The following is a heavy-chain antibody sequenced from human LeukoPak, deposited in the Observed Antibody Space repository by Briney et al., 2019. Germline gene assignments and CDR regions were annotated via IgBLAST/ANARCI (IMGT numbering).Heavy chain of an antibody. Sequence: PGGSLRLSCAASEFTFSSYEMNWVRQAPGKGLEWVSYISSSGGTRYYADSVKGRFTISRDNAKNSLYLQMNSLRAEDTAVYYCARDYGNYYGPYYFDYWGQGTLVTVSS. CDR3: ARDYGNYYGPYYFDY. V-gene: IGHV3-48*03. J-gene: IGHJ4*02. D-gene: IGHD3-10*01. CDR1: EFTFSSYE. CDR2: ISSSGGTR.